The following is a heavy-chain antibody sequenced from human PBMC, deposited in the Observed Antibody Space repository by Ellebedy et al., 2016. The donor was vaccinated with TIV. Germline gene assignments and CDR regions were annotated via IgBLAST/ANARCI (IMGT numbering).Heavy chain of an antibody. CDR2: IYYSGST. V-gene: IGHV4-30-4*01. CDR1: GGSISSGHYS. CDR3: ARRGDYAGSGSYYP. Sequence: MPSETLSLTCTVSGGSISSGHYSWSWIRQSRGKGLEWIGDIYYSGSTDYNPSPKSRLTMSVDTSKSQFSLKLNSVAAADTAVYYCARRGDYAGSGSYYPWGQGTLVTVSS. D-gene: IGHD3-10*01. J-gene: IGHJ4*02.